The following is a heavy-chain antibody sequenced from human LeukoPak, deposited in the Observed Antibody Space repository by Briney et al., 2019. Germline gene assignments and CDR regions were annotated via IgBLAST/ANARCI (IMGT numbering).Heavy chain of an antibody. CDR3: ARDLEMGY. V-gene: IGHV4-39*02. Sequence: SETLSLTCTVSGGSISSSSYYWGWICQPPGKGLEWIGSIYYSGSTYYNPSLKSRVTISVDTSKNQFSLKLSSVTAADTAVYYCARDLEMGYWGQGTLVTVSS. CDR1: GGSISSSSYY. J-gene: IGHJ4*02. D-gene: IGHD3-3*01. CDR2: IYYSGST.